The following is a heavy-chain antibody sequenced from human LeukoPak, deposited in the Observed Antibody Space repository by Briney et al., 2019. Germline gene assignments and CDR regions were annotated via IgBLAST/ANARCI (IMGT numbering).Heavy chain of an antibody. D-gene: IGHD3-9*01. CDR3: SRGSSLTGNRVSSDY. J-gene: IGHJ4*02. V-gene: IGHV1-2*02. Sequence: GASVKVSCKASGYTFTGYYIHWVRQAPGQGLEWMGWISPNNGDTNYAQNFRGRVTMTRDTSITTAYMEMSTLRSDDTAMYYCSRGSSLTGNRVSSDYWGQGTLVSVSS. CDR1: GYTFTGYY. CDR2: ISPNNGDT.